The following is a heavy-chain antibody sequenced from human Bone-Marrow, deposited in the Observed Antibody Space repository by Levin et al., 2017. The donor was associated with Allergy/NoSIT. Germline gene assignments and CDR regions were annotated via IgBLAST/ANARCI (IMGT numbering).Heavy chain of an antibody. CDR3: ASQSPLYGYLYY. J-gene: IGHJ4*02. V-gene: IGHV3-7*01. Sequence: SGGSLRLSCAASGFTFSSSWMSWVRQAPGKGLEWVANIKQDGSERYYVDSVKGRFTISRGNAKNSLYLQMNSLKAEDPAVYYCASQSPLYGYLYYWGQGTLVTVSS. CDR2: IKQDGSER. CDR1: GFTFSSSW. D-gene: IGHD5-18*01.